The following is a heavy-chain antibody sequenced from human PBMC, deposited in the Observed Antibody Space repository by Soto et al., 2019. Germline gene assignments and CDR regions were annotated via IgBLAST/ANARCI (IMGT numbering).Heavy chain of an antibody. V-gene: IGHV1-69*01. D-gene: IGHD1-26*01. CDR1: GGTFSSYS. Sequence: QVQLVQSGAEVKKPGSSVKVSCKASGGTFSSYSINWVRQATGQGLEWMGEIIPIFGTANYAQKFQGRVTITEDESTSTANMELSSLRSEDTAVYYCARDGGRHSGGIDYWGQGTLVTVSS. J-gene: IGHJ4*02. CDR2: IIPIFGTA. CDR3: ARDGGRHSGGIDY.